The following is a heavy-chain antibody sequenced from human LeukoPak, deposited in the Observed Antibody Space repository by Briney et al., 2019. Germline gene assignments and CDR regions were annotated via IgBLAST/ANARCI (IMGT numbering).Heavy chain of an antibody. CDR3: ATNQIMIREYYFDY. D-gene: IGHD3-16*01. Sequence: PGRSLRLSCAASGFTFSTYGMHWVRQAPGQGLEWVAVIWYDGSNKYYADSVKGRFTISRDNSKNTLYLRMNSLRAEDTAVYYCATNQIMIREYYFDYWGQGTLVTVSS. CDR2: IWYDGSNK. V-gene: IGHV3-33*03. J-gene: IGHJ4*02. CDR1: GFTFSTYG.